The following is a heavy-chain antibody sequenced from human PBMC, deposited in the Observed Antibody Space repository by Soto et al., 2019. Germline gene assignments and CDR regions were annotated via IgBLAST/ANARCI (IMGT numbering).Heavy chain of an antibody. D-gene: IGHD2-8*01. J-gene: IGHJ4*02. CDR2: IWYDGSKK. Sequence: PGGSLRLSCAVSGFTFSHYGMHWVRQAPGKGLEWVAVIWYDGSKKDYADAVKGRFTISRDNSKNTLWLEMNSLRAEDTAVYYCARWGIAMNGGNDYWGQGTLVTVSS. CDR1: GFTFSHYG. V-gene: IGHV3-33*01. CDR3: ARWGIAMNGGNDY.